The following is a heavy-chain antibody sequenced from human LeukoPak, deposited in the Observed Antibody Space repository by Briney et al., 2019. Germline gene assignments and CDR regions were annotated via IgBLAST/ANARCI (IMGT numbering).Heavy chain of an antibody. Sequence: GRSLRLSCAPSGLTVSSNYMSWVRQAPSKWMEWVAVIWYDGSNKFYADSVQGRFTISRDNSKNTLYLQMNSVRAEDTAVYYCARDRDGYTNFDYWGQGTLVTVSS. CDR2: IWYDGSNK. D-gene: IGHD5-24*01. CDR3: ARDRDGYTNFDY. V-gene: IGHV3-33*08. CDR1: GLTVSSNY. J-gene: IGHJ4*02.